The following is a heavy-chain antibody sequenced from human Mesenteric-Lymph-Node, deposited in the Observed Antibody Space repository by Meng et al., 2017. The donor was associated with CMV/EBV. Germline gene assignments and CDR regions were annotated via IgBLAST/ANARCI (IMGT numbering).Heavy chain of an antibody. Sequence: GESLKISCAAYGFGFSSHWMHWVRQVPGKGLVWVSRINSDGNYTNYADSVKGRFTISRDNSKNTLYLQMNSLRAEDTAVYYCAKERQWLVNYYGMDVWGQGTTVTVSS. V-gene: IGHV3-74*01. D-gene: IGHD6-19*01. CDR3: AKERQWLVNYYGMDV. CDR1: GFGFSSHW. CDR2: INSDGNYT. J-gene: IGHJ6*02.